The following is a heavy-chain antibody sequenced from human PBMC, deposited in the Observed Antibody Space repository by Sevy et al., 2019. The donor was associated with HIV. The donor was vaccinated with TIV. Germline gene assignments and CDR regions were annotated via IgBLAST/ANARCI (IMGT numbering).Heavy chain of an antibody. CDR1: GYTLTELS. D-gene: IGHD3-3*01. CDR3: ATSWSIFGVVRSIGEIDY. Sequence: GESLKISCKVSGYTLTELSMHWVRQAPGKGLEWMGGFDPEDGETIYAQKFQGRVTMTEDTSTDTAYMELSSLRSEDTAVYYCATSWSIFGVVRSIGEIDYWGQGTLVTVSS. CDR2: FDPEDGET. V-gene: IGHV1-24*01. J-gene: IGHJ4*02.